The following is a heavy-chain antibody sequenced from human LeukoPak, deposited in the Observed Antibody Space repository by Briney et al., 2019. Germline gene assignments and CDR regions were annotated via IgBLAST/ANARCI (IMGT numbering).Heavy chain of an antibody. CDR2: IRYDGSNK. V-gene: IGHV3-30*02. CDR1: GFTFNSYG. D-gene: IGHD3-22*01. CDR3: AKGYYDSSGYYYDY. Sequence: PGGSLRLSCAASGFTFNSYGMHWVRQALGKGLEWVAFIRYDGSNKYYVDSVKGRFTISRDNSKNTLYLQMNSLRAEDTAMYYCAKGYYDSSGYYYDYWGQGNLVTVSS. J-gene: IGHJ4*02.